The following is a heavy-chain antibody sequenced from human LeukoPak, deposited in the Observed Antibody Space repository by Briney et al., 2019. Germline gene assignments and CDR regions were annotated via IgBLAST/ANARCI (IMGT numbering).Heavy chain of an antibody. J-gene: IGHJ4*02. CDR3: ASLSSGSYYDYFDY. D-gene: IGHD3-10*01. Sequence: GESLEISCQGLGSRFINYWIGWLGQLPGKGLEGMGIFYPGDSDTRYSPPFQGQVTISADKSISTAYLQWSSLKASDTAMYYCASLSSGSYYDYFDYWGQGTLVTVSS. V-gene: IGHV5-51*01. CDR2: FYPGDSDT. CDR1: GSRFINYW.